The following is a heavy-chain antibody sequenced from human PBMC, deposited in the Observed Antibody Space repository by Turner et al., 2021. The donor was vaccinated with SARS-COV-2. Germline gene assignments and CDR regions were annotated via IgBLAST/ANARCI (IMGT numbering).Heavy chain of an antibody. CDR2: ISGSGSNT. CDR1: ELRFSTDA. Sequence: EVQLLESGGALLQPGGSLRLSCLAPELRFSTDAMNWVRQTPEKGLEWISAISGSGSNTYYADSVKGRFTISRDNSKNTLFLEMNNLKAEDTALYYCARSGSGSYCFDYWGQGTLVTVSS. D-gene: IGHD1-26*01. V-gene: IGHV3-23*01. J-gene: IGHJ4*02. CDR3: ARSGSGSYCFDY.